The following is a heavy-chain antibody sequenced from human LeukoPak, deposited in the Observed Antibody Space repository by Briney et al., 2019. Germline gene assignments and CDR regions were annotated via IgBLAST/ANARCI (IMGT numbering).Heavy chain of an antibody. CDR1: GYTFTSYG. Sequence: ASVKVSCKASGYTFTSYGIRWVRQAPGQGLEWMGWISAYNGNTNYAQKLQGRVTMTTDTSTSTAYMELRSLRSDDTAVYYCARHAQQWLAYYYGMDVWGQGTTVTVSS. V-gene: IGHV1-18*01. J-gene: IGHJ6*02. CDR3: ARHAQQWLAYYYGMDV. CDR2: ISAYNGNT. D-gene: IGHD6-19*01.